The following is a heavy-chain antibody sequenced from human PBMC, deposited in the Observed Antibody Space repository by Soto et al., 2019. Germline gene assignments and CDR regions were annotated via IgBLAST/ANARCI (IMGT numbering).Heavy chain of an antibody. V-gene: IGHV3-33*01. Sequence: QVQLVESGGGVVQPGRSLRLSCTASGVTLSDYGMHWVRQAPGKGLEWVAVIWHDGGAKYYAESVTGRITISSDNSKNTVHLQIDSLGAEDTVLYYCARDPGRDSPIDYWGKGTLVTVSS. CDR2: IWHDGGAK. J-gene: IGHJ4*02. D-gene: IGHD3-22*01. CDR1: GVTLSDYG. CDR3: ARDPGRDSPIDY.